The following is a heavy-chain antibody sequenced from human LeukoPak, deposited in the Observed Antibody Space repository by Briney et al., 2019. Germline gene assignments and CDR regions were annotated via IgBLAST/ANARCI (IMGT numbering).Heavy chain of an antibody. CDR3: AIVNVVHWFFDF. CDR1: GASISDYY. V-gene: IGHV4-4*07. Sequence: SETLSLTCAVSGASISDYYWSWIRQPAGKGLEYIGRIHGSGSTNYNPSLKSRVTMSLDTYKNQFSLNETSVTAADAAVYYCAIVNVVHWFFDFWGRGTLVTVSS. J-gene: IGHJ2*01. CDR2: IHGSGST. D-gene: IGHD2-15*01.